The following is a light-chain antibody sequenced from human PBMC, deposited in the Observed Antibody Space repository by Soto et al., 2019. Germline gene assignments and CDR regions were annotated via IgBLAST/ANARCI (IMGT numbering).Light chain of an antibody. CDR2: GAS. J-gene: IGKJ4*01. Sequence: EIVMTQSPATLSVSPGERVTFSCRASQSVTSNLAWYQHKPGQAPRLLISGASTGATGIPARFSGSGSGTEFTLTIYSLQSEDYASYYCQQYDQWPVTFGGGTKVEIK. CDR1: QSVTSN. CDR3: QQYDQWPVT. V-gene: IGKV3-15*01.